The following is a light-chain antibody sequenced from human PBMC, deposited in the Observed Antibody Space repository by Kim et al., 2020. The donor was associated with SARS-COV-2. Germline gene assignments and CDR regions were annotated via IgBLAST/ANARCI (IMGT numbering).Light chain of an antibody. Sequence: GRSDTISGTGNSSDVGYDNYVSWYQQHPGKAPKLMIYEVSKRPSGVPDRFSGSKSGNTASLTVYGLQAEDEADYYCSSYAGSNSVVFGGGTQLTVL. CDR3: SSYAGSNSVV. V-gene: IGLV2-8*01. CDR1: SSDVGYDNY. CDR2: EVS. J-gene: IGLJ2*01.